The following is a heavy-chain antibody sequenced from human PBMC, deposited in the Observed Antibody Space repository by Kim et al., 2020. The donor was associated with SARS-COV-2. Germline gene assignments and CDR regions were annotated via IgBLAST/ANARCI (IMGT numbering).Heavy chain of an antibody. Sequence: GGSLRLSCAASGFTFSSYWMHWVRQAPGKGLVWVSRIKTDGSTSSYADSVKGRFTIARDNAKNTLYLQMNSLRAEDTAVYYCARGPSGWYGSDYWGHGTLVAVPS. D-gene: IGHD6-19*01. CDR2: IKTDGSTS. CDR3: ARGPSGWYGSDY. V-gene: IGHV3-74*01. J-gene: IGHJ4*01. CDR1: GFTFSSYW.